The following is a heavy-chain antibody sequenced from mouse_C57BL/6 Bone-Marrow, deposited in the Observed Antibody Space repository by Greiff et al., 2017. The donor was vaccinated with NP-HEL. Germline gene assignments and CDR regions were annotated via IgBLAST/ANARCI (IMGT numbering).Heavy chain of an antibody. CDR1: GYTFTSYT. J-gene: IGHJ2*01. Sequence: QVQLKESGAELARPGASVKMSCKASGYTFTSYTMLWVKQRPGQGLEWIGYINPSSGYTKYNQKFKDKATLTADKSSSTAYMQLSSLTSEDSAVYYCARLRLRGYWGQGTTLTVSS. CDR2: INPSSGYT. CDR3: ARLRLRGY. D-gene: IGHD2-4*01. V-gene: IGHV1-4*01.